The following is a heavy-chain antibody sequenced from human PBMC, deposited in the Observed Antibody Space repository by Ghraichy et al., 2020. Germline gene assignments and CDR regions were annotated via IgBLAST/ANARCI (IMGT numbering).Heavy chain of an antibody. CDR1: GFTFSSYP. Sequence: GGSLRLSCVVSGFTFSSYPMSWVRQAPGKGLVWVSAINSGGIDTYYADSVMGRFTISRDNSKNTLYLQMNSLSAEDTAVYFCTGGLLWSILDYWGQGTLVSFCS. CDR2: INSGGIDT. V-gene: IGHV3-23*01. J-gene: IGHJ4*02. CDR3: TGGLLWSILDY. D-gene: IGHD2-2*01.